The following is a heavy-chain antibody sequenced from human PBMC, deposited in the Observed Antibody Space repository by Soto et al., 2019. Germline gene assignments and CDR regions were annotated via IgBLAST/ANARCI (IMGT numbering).Heavy chain of an antibody. CDR3: AKVFGVATKHYYYYGMDV. D-gene: IGHD5-12*01. CDR1: GFTFSSYG. V-gene: IGHV3-30*18. Sequence: QVQLVESGGGVVQPGRSLRLSCAASGFTFSSYGMHWVRQAPGKGLEWVAVISYDGSNKYYADSLKGRFTISRDNSKNTLYLQMNSLRAEDTAVYYCAKVFGVATKHYYYYGMDVWGQGTTVTVSS. J-gene: IGHJ6*02. CDR2: ISYDGSNK.